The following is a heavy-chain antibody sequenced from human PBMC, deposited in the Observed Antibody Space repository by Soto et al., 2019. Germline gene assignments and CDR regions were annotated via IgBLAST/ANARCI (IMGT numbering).Heavy chain of an antibody. CDR2: MSGSGGTT. CDR3: ARDPLGGAVEGIAGDY. D-gene: IGHD3-16*01. CDR1: GFTFRSYA. Sequence: GGSLRLSCAASGFTFRSYAMSWVRQAPGKGLEWVSVMSGSGGTTYYADSVEGRFTISRDNSKNTLYLHMNSLSDEDTAVYYCARDPLGGAVEGIAGDYWGQGTLVTVSS. J-gene: IGHJ4*02. V-gene: IGHV3-23*01.